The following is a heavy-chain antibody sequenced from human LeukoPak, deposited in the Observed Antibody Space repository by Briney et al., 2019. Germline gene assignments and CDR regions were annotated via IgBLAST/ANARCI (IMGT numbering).Heavy chain of an antibody. V-gene: IGHV3-66*01. CDR2: IYSGGST. D-gene: IGHD5-12*01. CDR1: GFTVSGNY. J-gene: IGHJ6*03. CDR3: AKGGGYEAQYYYYYLDV. Sequence: GGSLRLSCVVSGFTVSGNYMSWVRQAPGKGLEWISVIYSGGSTYYADSVNGRFTISRDNSKNTLYLQMKSLRAEDTAVYYCAKGGGYEAQYYYYYLDVWGKGTTVTISS.